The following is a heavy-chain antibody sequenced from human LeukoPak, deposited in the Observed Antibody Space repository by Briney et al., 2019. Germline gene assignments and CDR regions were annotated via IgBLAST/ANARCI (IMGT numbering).Heavy chain of an antibody. CDR1: GFTFSNYW. CDR2: IKPDGSQE. CDR3: VRVGFSDVGFDH. D-gene: IGHD1-26*01. Sequence: GGSLSLSCAGSGFTFSNYWMTWVRQAPGKGLEWMANIKPDGSQENYVDSAKGRFTISRDNAKESVFLQMNSLRVEDTAVYYCVRVGFSDVGFDHWGQGTLVTVSS. J-gene: IGHJ4*02. V-gene: IGHV3-7*01.